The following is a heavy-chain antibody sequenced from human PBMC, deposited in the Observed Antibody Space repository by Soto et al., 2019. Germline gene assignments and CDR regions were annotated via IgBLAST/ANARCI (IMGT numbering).Heavy chain of an antibody. J-gene: IGHJ4*02. CDR2: IYYSGST. CDR1: GGSISSGGYY. Sequence: QVQLQESGPGLVKPSQTLSLTCTVSGGSISSGGYYWSWIRQHPGKGLEWIGYIYYSGSTYYNPSLKSRVXXSXDXXKNQFSRKLRSVTAADTAVYYCARAGERWLQPFDYWGQGTLVTVSS. D-gene: IGHD5-18*01. V-gene: IGHV4-31*03. CDR3: ARAGERWLQPFDY.